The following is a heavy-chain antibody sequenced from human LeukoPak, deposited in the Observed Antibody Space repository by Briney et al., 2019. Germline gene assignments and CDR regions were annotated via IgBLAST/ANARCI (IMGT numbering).Heavy chain of an antibody. V-gene: IGHV3-49*04. CDR1: GFTFGDYG. D-gene: IGHD2-21*02. CDR2: IRSKAYGGTT. Sequence: SLPVSCTGSGFTFGDYGMSWVRQAPGKGLEWVGFIRSKAYGGTTEYAASVKGRFTISRDDSKSIAYLQMNSLKTEDTAVYYCSNSYCGGDCYSGGYFDYWGQGTLFTVSS. CDR3: SNSYCGGDCYSGGYFDY. J-gene: IGHJ4*02.